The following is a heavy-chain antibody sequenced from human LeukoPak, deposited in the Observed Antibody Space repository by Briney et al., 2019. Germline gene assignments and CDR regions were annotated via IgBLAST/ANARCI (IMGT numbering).Heavy chain of an antibody. D-gene: IGHD3-10*01. CDR2: INPNSGGT. V-gene: IGHV1-2*02. Sequence: GASVKVSCKASGGTFSSYAISWVRQAPGQGLEWMGWINPNSGGTNYAQKFQGRVTMTRDTSISTAYMELSRLRSDDTAVYYCARAGVDPWGQGTLVTVSS. CDR1: GGTFSSYA. CDR3: ARAGVDP. J-gene: IGHJ5*02.